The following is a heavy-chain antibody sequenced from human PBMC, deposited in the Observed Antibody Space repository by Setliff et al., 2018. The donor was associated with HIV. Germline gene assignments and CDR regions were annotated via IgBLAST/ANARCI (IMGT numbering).Heavy chain of an antibody. V-gene: IGHV4-39*01. CDR1: GGSISSSSYY. CDR2: IFNDGRT. D-gene: IGHD3-10*01. Sequence: SETLSLTCTVSGGSISSSSYYWGWIRQPPGKGLEWIGSIFNDGRTYYNPSLKSRVTIPMDTSTNPFSLKLTSVTAADTAVYFCARHFPSISLFFGDPGPFDRCGQGALVTVSS. J-gene: IGHJ4*02. CDR3: ARHFPSISLFFGDPGPFDR.